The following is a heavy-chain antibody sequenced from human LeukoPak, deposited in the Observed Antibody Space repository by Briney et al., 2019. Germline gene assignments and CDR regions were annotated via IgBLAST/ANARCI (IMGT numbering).Heavy chain of an antibody. Sequence: PSETLSLTCTVSGGSISSSSFYWGWIRQPPGKGLEWIGTIYYSGSTYYNASLKSRVTISVDTSKNQFSLKLSSVTAADTAIYYCARVTSMGSIDYWGQGTLATVSS. J-gene: IGHJ4*02. CDR1: GGSISSSSFY. V-gene: IGHV4-39*07. D-gene: IGHD1-26*01. CDR3: ARVTSMGSIDY. CDR2: IYYSGST.